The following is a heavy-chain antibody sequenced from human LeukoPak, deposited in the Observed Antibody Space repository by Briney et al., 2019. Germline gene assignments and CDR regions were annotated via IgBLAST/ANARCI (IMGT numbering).Heavy chain of an antibody. Sequence: HPGGSLRLSCAASGFTFSSYEMNWVRQAPGKGLEWVAVISYDGSNKYYADSVKGRFTISRDNAKNSLYLQMNSLRAEDTAVYYCARDRNDYVWGSYRPLLDYWGQGTLVTVSS. CDR1: GFTFSSYE. CDR3: ARDRNDYVWGSYRPLLDY. CDR2: ISYDGSNK. V-gene: IGHV3-30*04. D-gene: IGHD3-16*02. J-gene: IGHJ4*02.